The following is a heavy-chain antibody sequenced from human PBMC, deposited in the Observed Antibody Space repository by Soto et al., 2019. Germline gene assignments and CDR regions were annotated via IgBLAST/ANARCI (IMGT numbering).Heavy chain of an antibody. CDR2: IYYSGRT. D-gene: IGHD4-17*01. Sequence: SETLSLTCTVSGGSISSYYWNWIRQPPGKGLEWIGYIYYSGRTNYNPSLKSRVTMSIDTSKNQFSLNLSSVTAVVTAVYFCVRSTVSKVYYYYGMDVWGQGTTVTVSS. J-gene: IGHJ6*02. V-gene: IGHV4-59*01. CDR1: GGSISSYY. CDR3: VRSTVSKVYYYYGMDV.